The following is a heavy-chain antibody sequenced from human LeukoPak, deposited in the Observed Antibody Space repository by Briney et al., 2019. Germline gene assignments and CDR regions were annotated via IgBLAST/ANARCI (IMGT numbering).Heavy chain of an antibody. CDR3: AKVRYSYGPKFYYFDY. CDR1: GFTVSSNY. V-gene: IGHV3-23*01. J-gene: IGHJ4*02. Sequence: GGSLRLSCAASGFTVSSNYMSWVRQAPGKGLEWVSAISGSGGSTYYADSVKGRFTISRDNSKNTLYLQMNSLRAEDTAVYYCAKVRYSYGPKFYYFDYWGQGTLVTVSS. D-gene: IGHD5-18*01. CDR2: ISGSGGST.